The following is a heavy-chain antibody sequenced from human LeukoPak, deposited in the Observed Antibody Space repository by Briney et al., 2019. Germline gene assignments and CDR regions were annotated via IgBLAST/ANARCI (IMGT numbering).Heavy chain of an antibody. CDR3: ANFARAHQHYWYFDL. CDR2: ISGSGGST. V-gene: IGHV3-23*01. CDR1: GFTFSSYA. Sequence: GGSLRLSCAASGFTFSSYAMSWVRQAPGKGLEWVSAISGSGGSTYYADSVKGRFTISRDNSKNKLYLQMNSLRAEDTAVYYCANFARAHQHYWYFDLWGRGTLVTVSS. J-gene: IGHJ2*01.